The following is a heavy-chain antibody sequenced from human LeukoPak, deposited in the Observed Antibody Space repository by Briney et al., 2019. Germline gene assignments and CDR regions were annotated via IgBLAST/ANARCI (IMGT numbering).Heavy chain of an antibody. CDR2: MNPNSGNT. D-gene: IGHD2-15*01. V-gene: IGHV1-8*01. Sequence: ASVKVSCKASGYTFTSYDINWVRQATGQGLEWMGWMNPNSGNTGYAQKFQGRVTMTRNTSISTAYMELRSLRSEDTAVYYCARGRAGGYERLPDYWGQGTLVTVSS. CDR1: GYTFTSYD. J-gene: IGHJ4*02. CDR3: ARGRAGGYERLPDY.